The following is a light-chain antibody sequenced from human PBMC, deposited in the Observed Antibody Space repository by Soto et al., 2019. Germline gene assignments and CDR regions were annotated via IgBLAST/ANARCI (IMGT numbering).Light chain of an antibody. CDR3: QQYYNCPPYT. CDR2: GAS. V-gene: IGKV3-15*01. Sequence: IVMTQSPATLSVSPGERVTLSCRASETVRTNLAWFQQKPGQTPRLLIFGASTRATGIPTRFTGSGSETEFSLTIGSLQSEDLAVSYCQQYYNCPPYTFGQGTKLEIK. J-gene: IGKJ2*01. CDR1: ETVRTN.